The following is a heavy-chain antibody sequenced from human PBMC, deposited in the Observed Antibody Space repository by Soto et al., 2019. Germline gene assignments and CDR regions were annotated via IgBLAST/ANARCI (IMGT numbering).Heavy chain of an antibody. J-gene: IGHJ6*02. Sequence: VESLKISGKGSGYSFTTYCIGWVRQLPGQGLEWMGVMFPGDSDTRYSPSFQGQVTMSADPSTNTAYLEWSSLKAADSAMYYCARVPDSSLGTMDVWGQGTTVTVSS. CDR3: ARVPDSSLGTMDV. D-gene: IGHD6-19*01. CDR1: GYSFTTYC. V-gene: IGHV5-51*01. CDR2: MFPGDSDT.